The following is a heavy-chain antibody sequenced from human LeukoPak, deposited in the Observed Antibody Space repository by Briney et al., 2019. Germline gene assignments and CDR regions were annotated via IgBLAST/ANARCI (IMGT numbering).Heavy chain of an antibody. Sequence: PGGSLRLSCAASGFTFSSYPMHWVRQAPGKGLEYVSAISSNGHSTYYANSVKGRFTISRDNSKNTLYPQMGSLRAEDMAVYYCARFDSTSSVQALDYWGQGTLVTVSS. CDR3: ARFDSTSSVQALDY. CDR1: GFTFSSYP. D-gene: IGHD6-6*01. V-gene: IGHV3-64*01. CDR2: ISSNGHST. J-gene: IGHJ4*02.